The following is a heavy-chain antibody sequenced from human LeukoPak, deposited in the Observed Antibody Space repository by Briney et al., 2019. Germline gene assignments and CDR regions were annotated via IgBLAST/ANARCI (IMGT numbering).Heavy chain of an antibody. CDR1: GFTFSSYA. CDR2: ISGSGGST. Sequence: GGSLRLSCAASGFTFSSYAMSWVRQAPGKGLEWVSAISGSGGSTYYADSVKGRFTISRDNSKNTLYLQMNSLRAEDTAVYYCAKVDSETGGYFDCLSFYIDYWGQGTLVTVSS. V-gene: IGHV3-23*01. J-gene: IGHJ4*02. D-gene: IGHD3-9*01. CDR3: AKVDSETGGYFDCLSFYIDY.